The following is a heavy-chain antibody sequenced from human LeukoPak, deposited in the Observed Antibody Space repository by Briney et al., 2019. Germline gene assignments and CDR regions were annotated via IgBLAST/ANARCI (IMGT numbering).Heavy chain of an antibody. CDR3: ARHYLAPMLTGGFDY. CDR1: GGSISSSSYY. J-gene: IGHJ4*02. CDR2: IYYSGGT. V-gene: IGHV4-39*01. Sequence: PSETLSLTCTVSGGSISSSSYYWGWIRQPPGKGLEWIGSIYYSGGTYYNPSLKSRVTISVDTSKNHFSLRLSSVTAADTAVYYCARHYLAPMLTGGFDYWGQGALVTVSS. D-gene: IGHD5-12*01.